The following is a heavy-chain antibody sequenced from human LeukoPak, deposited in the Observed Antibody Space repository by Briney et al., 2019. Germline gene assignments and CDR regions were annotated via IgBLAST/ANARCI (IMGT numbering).Heavy chain of an antibody. V-gene: IGHV1-2*02. Sequence: ASVKVSCKASGYTFTGYYMHWVRQAPGQGLEWMGWINPNSGGTNYAQKFQGRVTMTRDTSISTAYMELSRLRSDDTAVYYCARRGYSYANWFDPWGQGTLVTVSS. D-gene: IGHD5-18*01. CDR2: INPNSGGT. J-gene: IGHJ5*02. CDR1: GYTFTGYY. CDR3: ARRGYSYANWFDP.